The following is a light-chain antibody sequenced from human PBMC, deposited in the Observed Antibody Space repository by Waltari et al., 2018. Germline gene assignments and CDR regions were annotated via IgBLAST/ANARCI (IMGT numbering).Light chain of an antibody. CDR1: SSDVGGYNY. J-gene: IGLJ3*02. Sequence: QSALTQPRSVSGSPGQSVTISCTGTSSDVGGYNYVSWNQQQPGKAPKLLIYAVTKRPSGVPDHFSGAKSGNRASLAISGLQAEDEADYYCCSYAANSNWVFGGGTKLTVL. V-gene: IGLV2-11*01. CDR2: AVT. CDR3: CSYAANSNWV.